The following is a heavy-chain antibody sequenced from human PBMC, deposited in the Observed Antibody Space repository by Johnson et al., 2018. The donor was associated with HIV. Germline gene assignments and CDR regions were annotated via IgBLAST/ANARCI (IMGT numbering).Heavy chain of an antibody. D-gene: IGHD1-26*01. J-gene: IGHJ3*02. CDR2: IKSDGTST. Sequence: EKLVESGGGVVQPGRSLRLSCAASGFTFSSYAMHWVRQAPGKGLVWVSRIKSDGTSTNYADSVKGRFTIPRDNAKNSLYMQMKSLRAEDTAVYYCATFGGGSFHAFDIWGQGTMFTVSS. V-gene: IGHV3-74*02. CDR1: GFTFSSYA. CDR3: ATFGGGSFHAFDI.